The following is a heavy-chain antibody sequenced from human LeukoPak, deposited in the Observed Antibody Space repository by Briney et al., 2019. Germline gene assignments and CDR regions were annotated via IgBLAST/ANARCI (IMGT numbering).Heavy chain of an antibody. CDR1: GGTFSSYA. D-gene: IGHD4-17*01. Sequence: GASVKVSCKASGGTFSSYAISWVRQAPGQGLEWMGGIIPIFGTANYAQKFQGRVTITTDESTSTAYMELSSLRSEDTAVYYCARYDYGDYDYYYMDVWGKGTTVTVSS. CDR2: IIPIFGTA. CDR3: ARYDYGDYDYYYMDV. J-gene: IGHJ6*03. V-gene: IGHV1-69*05.